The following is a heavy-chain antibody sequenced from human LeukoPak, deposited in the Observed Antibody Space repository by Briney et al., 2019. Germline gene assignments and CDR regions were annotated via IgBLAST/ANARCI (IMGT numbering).Heavy chain of an antibody. J-gene: IGHJ4*02. V-gene: IGHV1-69*13. D-gene: IGHD2-21*02. CDR3: AIRSDGAYCGGDCFYLDY. Sequence: GASVKVSCKASGGTFSSYAISWVRQAPGQGLEWMGGIIPIFGTANYAQKFQGRVTITADESTSTAYMELSSLRSEDTAVYYCAIRSDGAYCGGDCFYLDYWGQGTLVTVSS. CDR2: IIPIFGTA. CDR1: GGTFSSYA.